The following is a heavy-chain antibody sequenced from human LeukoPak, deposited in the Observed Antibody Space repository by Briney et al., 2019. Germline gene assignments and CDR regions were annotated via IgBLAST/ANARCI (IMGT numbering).Heavy chain of an antibody. CDR2: IGTSSTTI. Sequence: PGGSLRLSCAASGFTFSSYTMNWVRQPPGKGLEWVSNIGTSSTTIYYADSVKGRFTISRDHSKNTLYLQMSSLRAEDTAVYYCSKIMTTVRYFWYGVDVWGQGTTVTVSS. CDR3: SKIMTTVRYFWYGVDV. V-gene: IGHV3-48*01. D-gene: IGHD4-17*01. J-gene: IGHJ6*02. CDR1: GFTFSSYT.